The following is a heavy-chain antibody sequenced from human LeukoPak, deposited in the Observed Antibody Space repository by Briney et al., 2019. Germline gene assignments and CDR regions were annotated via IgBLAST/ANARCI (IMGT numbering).Heavy chain of an antibody. Sequence: GGSLRLSCVTSGFTFSNHAMHWVRQGPGKGLEWVANIKQDGSEKEHVDSVKGRFTISRDNAKNSLYLQLNSLRVEDTAVYYCAGGSGWLIEVYWGQGTLVTVSS. CDR2: IKQDGSEK. CDR3: AGGSGWLIEVY. CDR1: GFTFSNHA. V-gene: IGHV3-7*01. J-gene: IGHJ4*02. D-gene: IGHD6-19*01.